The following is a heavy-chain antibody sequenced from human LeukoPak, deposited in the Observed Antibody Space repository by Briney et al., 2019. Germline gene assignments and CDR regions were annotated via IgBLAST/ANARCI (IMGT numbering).Heavy chain of an antibody. CDR3: ARVFTIAAAGTVDY. V-gene: IGHV3-11*01. Sequence: GGSLRLSCAASGFTFTDYYMSWIRQAPGKGLEWVSYISSSGSTTHYADCVKGRFTISRDNAKISLYLQMNSLRAEDTAVYHCARVFTIAAAGTVDYWGQGTLLTVSS. CDR2: ISSSGSTT. D-gene: IGHD6-13*01. J-gene: IGHJ4*02. CDR1: GFTFTDYY.